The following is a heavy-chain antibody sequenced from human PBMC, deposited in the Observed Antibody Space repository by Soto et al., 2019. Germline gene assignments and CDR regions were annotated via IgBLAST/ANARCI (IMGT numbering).Heavy chain of an antibody. CDR1: GFTFSSYG. CDR3: AKVKQRVVRGVIDRPYYYYGMDV. D-gene: IGHD3-10*01. CDR2: ISYDGSNK. V-gene: IGHV3-30*18. J-gene: IGHJ6*02. Sequence: PGGSLRLSCAASGFTFSSYGMHWVRQAPGKGLEWVAVISYDGSNKYYADSVKGRFTISRDNSKNTLYLQMNSLRAEDTAVYYCAKVKQRVVRGVIDRPYYYYGMDVWGQGTTVTVSS.